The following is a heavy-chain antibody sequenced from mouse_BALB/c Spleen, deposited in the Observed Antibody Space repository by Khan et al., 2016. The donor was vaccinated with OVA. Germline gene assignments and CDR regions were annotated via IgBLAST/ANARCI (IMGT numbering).Heavy chain of an antibody. D-gene: IGHD2-14*01. V-gene: IGHV3-2*02. Sequence: EVKLLESGPGLVKPSQSLSLTCTVTGYSITSEYAWNWIRQFPGNKLDWMGYISSTGSTSYNPSLKIRLSITRDTSKNQFFLQLKSVTTEDTATYYCARSLYCSYGYSLDFWGRGTSVTVSS. CDR1: GYSITSEYA. J-gene: IGHJ4*01. CDR2: ISSTGST. CDR3: ARSLYCSYGYSLDF.